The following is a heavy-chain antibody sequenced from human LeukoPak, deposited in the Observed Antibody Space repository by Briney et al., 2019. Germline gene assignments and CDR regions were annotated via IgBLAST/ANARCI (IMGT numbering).Heavy chain of an antibody. V-gene: IGHV4-59*11. CDR3: ARDPTTVTKGLDI. D-gene: IGHD4-17*01. J-gene: IGHJ3*02. CDR2: VSYIGST. CDR1: GDSFSSHY. Sequence: SETLFLTCTVSGDSFSSHYWSWVRQPPGRGLEWIGYVSYIGSTNYNPSLKSRVTISVDTSKNQFSLKLSSVTAADTAVYYCARDPTTVTKGLDIWGQGTMVTVSS.